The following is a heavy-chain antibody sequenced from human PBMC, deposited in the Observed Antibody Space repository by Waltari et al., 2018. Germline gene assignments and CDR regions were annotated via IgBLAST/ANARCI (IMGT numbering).Heavy chain of an antibody. D-gene: IGHD3-3*01. J-gene: IGHJ4*02. CDR3: ARVGLHGYDFWSGYYTPTPYYFDY. CDR1: GGSISSYY. Sequence: QVQLQESGPGLVKPSETLSLTCTVSGGSISSYYWSWIRQPPGKGLEWIGYIYYSGSTNYNPSLKSRVTISVDTSKNQFSLKLSSVTAADTAVYYCARVGLHGYDFWSGYYTPTPYYFDYWGQGTLVTVSS. V-gene: IGHV4-59*01. CDR2: IYYSGST.